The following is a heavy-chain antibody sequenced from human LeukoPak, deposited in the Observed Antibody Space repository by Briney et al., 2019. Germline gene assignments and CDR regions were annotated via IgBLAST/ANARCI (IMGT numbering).Heavy chain of an antibody. J-gene: IGHJ4*02. CDR1: GVSISSSDW. D-gene: IGHD6-19*01. CDR2: IYDTGST. V-gene: IGHV4-4*02. Sequence: SETLSLTCAVSGVSISSSDWWSWVRQAPGKGLEWIGEIYDTGSTNYNPSLQSRVTLSVDKSKNQFSLTLTSVTAADTAVYYCARGKRPVGSSGCLDCWGQGTLVTVSS. CDR3: ARGKRPVGSSGCLDC.